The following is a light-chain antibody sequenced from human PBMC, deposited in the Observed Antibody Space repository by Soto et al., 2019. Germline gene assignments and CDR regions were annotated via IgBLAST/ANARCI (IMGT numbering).Light chain of an antibody. CDR3: CSSVGSPNWA. Sequence: QSVLTQPASVSGSPGQSITISCTGTSSDVGSCNCVSWYQQHPGKAPTLMIYEVNKRPSGISNRFSGSKSGNTASLTISGLQAEDEADYYCCSSVGSPNWAFGGGTKVTVL. V-gene: IGLV2-23*02. CDR2: EVN. J-gene: IGLJ3*02. CDR1: SSDVGSCNC.